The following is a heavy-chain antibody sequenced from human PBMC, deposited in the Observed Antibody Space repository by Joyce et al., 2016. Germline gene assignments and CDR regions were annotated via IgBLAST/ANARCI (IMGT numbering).Heavy chain of an antibody. V-gene: IGHV4-34*01. CDR3: ARSLRLFGDLVRFDP. J-gene: IGHJ5*02. CDR2: IHDSGDT. CDR1: GGSFSGYY. D-gene: IGHD3-16*01. Sequence: QIQLQQWGAGLLKPSETLSLTCAVHGGSFSGYYWSWIRQPPGKGPEWIGEIHDSGDTNYNPSLKNRITMSVDVSKKEVAVRRGSVTAADTGVYYCARSLRLFGDLVRFDPWGQGTLVTVSS.